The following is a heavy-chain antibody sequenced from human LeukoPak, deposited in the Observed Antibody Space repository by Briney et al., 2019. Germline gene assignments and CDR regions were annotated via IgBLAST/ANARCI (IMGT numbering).Heavy chain of an antibody. CDR1: GFTFSSYA. J-gene: IGHJ6*02. V-gene: IGHV3-23*01. CDR2: ISGSGGST. D-gene: IGHD3-9*01. CDR3: ARDLLISNYDILTGYYYGMDV. Sequence: GGSLRLSCAASGFTFSSYAMSWVRQAPGKGLEWVSAISGSGGSTYYADSVKGRFTISRDNAKNSLYLQMNSLRAEDTAVYYCARDLLISNYDILTGYYYGMDVWGQGTTVTVSS.